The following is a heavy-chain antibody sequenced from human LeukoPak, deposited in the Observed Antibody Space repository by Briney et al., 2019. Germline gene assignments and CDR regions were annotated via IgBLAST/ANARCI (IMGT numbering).Heavy chain of an antibody. CDR2: IYTSGST. V-gene: IGHV4-61*02. CDR3: ARFPY. CDR1: GGSISSGSYY. J-gene: IGHJ4*02. Sequence: PAQTLSLTCTVSGGSISSGSYYWSWIRQPAGKGLEWIGRIYTSGSTNYNPSLKSRVTISVDTSKNQFSLKLSSVTAADTAVYYCARFPYWGQGTQVTVSS.